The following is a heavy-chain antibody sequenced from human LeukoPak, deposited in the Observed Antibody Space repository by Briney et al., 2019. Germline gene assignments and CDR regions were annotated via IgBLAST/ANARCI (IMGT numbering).Heavy chain of an antibody. D-gene: IGHD2-15*01. CDR3: AKAPPPYCSGGSCFDAFDI. CDR1: GFPLSDYA. J-gene: IGHJ3*02. Sequence: GGSLRLSCAASGFPLSDYAMSWVRQTPGKGLEWVSAISHSGATTYYADSVKGRFTISRDNSKNTLYLQMNSLKAEDTAEYFCAKAPPPYCSGGSCFDAFDIWGQGTMVTVSS. CDR2: ISHSGATT. V-gene: IGHV3-23*01.